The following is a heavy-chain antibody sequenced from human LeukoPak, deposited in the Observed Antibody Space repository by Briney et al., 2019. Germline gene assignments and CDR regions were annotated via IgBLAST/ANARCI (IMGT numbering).Heavy chain of an antibody. CDR3: AKDIGGCYSGNFDY. J-gene: IGHJ4*02. CDR2: ISWNSGSI. Sequence: GRSLRLSCAASGFTFDDYAMHWVRQAPGKGLEWVSGISWNSGSIGYADSVKGRFTISRDNAKNSLYLQMNSLRAEDMALYYCAKDIGGCYSGNFDYWGQGTLVTVSS. V-gene: IGHV3-9*03. CDR1: GFTFDDYA. D-gene: IGHD2-15*01.